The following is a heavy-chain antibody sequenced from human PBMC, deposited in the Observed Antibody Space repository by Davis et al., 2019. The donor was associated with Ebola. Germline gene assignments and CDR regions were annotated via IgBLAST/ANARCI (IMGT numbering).Heavy chain of an antibody. CDR3: ARDKVGYSYGDTFDY. CDR2: INHSGST. Sequence: ESLKISCAASGFTFSDYYMSWIRQAPGKGLEWIGEINHSGSTNYNPSLKSRVTISVDTSRNQFSLKLSSVTAADTAVYYCARDKVGYSYGDTFDYWGQGTLVTVSS. D-gene: IGHD5-18*01. J-gene: IGHJ4*02. V-gene: IGHV4-34*01. CDR1: GFTFSDYY.